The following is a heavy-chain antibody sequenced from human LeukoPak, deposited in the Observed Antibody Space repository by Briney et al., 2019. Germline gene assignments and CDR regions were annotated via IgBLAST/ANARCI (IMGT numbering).Heavy chain of an antibody. Sequence: GGSLRLSCAASGFTFSSYAMSWVRQAPGQGLEWVSAISGSGGSTYYADSAKGRFTISRDISKNTLYLQMNSLRAEDTAVYYCAKFPRDIVVVPAAIDYWGQGTLVTVS. D-gene: IGHD2-2*01. CDR3: AKFPRDIVVVPAAIDY. V-gene: IGHV3-23*01. CDR2: ISGSGGST. J-gene: IGHJ4*02. CDR1: GFTFSSYA.